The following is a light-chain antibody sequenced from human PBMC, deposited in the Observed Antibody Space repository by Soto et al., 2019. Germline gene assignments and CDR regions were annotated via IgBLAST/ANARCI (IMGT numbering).Light chain of an antibody. CDR1: QDISNY. J-gene: IGKJ2*01. Sequence: DIPMTQSPSSLSASVGDRVTITCQASQDISNYLNWYQQKPGKAPKLLIYDASYLETGVPSRFSGSGSWTDFTFTTSSLQPEDIATYYCQQYDNHPPTFGQGTKLEIK. CDR3: QQYDNHPPT. CDR2: DAS. V-gene: IGKV1-33*01.